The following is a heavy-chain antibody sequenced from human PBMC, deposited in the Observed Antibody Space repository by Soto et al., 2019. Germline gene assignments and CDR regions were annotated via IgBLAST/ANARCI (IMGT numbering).Heavy chain of an antibody. V-gene: IGHV4-4*07. CDR3: ARMVYYDSSGYYGFSAGYFDY. CDR2: IYTSGST. D-gene: IGHD3-22*01. J-gene: IGHJ4*02. CDR1: GGSISSYY. Sequence: SETLSLTCTVSGGSISSYYWSRSRQPAGKGLEWIGRIYTSGSTNYNPSLKSRVTMSVDTSKNQFSLKLSSVTAADTAVYYCARMVYYDSSGYYGFSAGYFDYWGQGTLVTVSS.